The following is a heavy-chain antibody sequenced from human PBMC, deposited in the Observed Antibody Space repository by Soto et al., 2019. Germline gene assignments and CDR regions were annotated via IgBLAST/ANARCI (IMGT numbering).Heavy chain of an antibody. J-gene: IGHJ4*02. CDR1: GYSISSGYY. D-gene: IGHD3-22*01. Sequence: SETLSLTCAVSGYSISSGYYWGWIRQPPGKGLEWIGSVFHSGRTYYPPSLKSRVTLSVDESKNQYSLKLRPVTDADTDVYSCARGGYYFNISAYYPYYFDPWGQGTMVTVSS. V-gene: IGHV4-38-2*01. CDR2: VFHSGRT. CDR3: ARGGYYFNISAYYPYYFDP.